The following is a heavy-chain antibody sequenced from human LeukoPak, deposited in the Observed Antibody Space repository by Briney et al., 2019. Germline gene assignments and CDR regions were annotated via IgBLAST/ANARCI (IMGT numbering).Heavy chain of an antibody. D-gene: IGHD6-13*01. V-gene: IGHV3-23*01. J-gene: IGHJ6*03. CDR3: TTERKGKSSSWYWSYYYYYMDV. CDR2: ISGSGGST. Sequence: GGSLRLSCAASGFTFSSYAMSWVRQAPGKGLEWVSAISGSGGSTYYADSVKGRFTISRDNSKNTLYLQMNSLRAEDTAVYYCTTERKGKSSSWYWSYYYYYMDVWGKGTTVTISS. CDR1: GFTFSSYA.